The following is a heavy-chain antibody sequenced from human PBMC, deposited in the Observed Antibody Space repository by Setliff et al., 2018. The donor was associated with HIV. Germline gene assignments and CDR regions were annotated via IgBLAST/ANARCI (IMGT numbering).Heavy chain of an antibody. CDR2: ITPIFGTT. CDR3: ATAGEMAIIGYSYYYMGV. CDR1: GGTFSRNP. V-gene: IGHV1-69*13. Sequence: ASVKVSCKASGGTFSRNPISWVRQAPGQGLEWMGGITPIFGTTKYAQKFQGRVTITADESRTTAYLDLNSLRSEDTAVYYCATAGEMAIIGYSYYYMGVWGKGTTVTVSS. D-gene: IGHD3-10*01. J-gene: IGHJ6*03.